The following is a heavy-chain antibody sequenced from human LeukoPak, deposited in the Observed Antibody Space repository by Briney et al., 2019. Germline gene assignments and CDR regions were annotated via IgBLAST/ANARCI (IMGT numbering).Heavy chain of an antibody. J-gene: IGHJ4*02. V-gene: IGHV1-2*02. D-gene: IGHD3-22*01. CDR3: ARGRHYYDSSGYLRFDY. CDR1: GYTFTGYY. Sequence: VASVKVSCKASGYTFTGYYMHWVRQAPGQGLEWMGWINPNSGGTNYAQKFQGRVTMTRDTSVSTAYMELSRLRSDDTAVYYCARGRHYYDSSGYLRFDYWGQGTLVIVSS. CDR2: INPNSGGT.